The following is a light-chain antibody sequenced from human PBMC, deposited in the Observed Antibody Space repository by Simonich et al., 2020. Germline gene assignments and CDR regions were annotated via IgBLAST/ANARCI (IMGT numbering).Light chain of an antibody. Sequence: QSALTQPASVSGSPGQSITISCTGTSSDVGGYNYVSWYPQHPGKAPKLMIYDVRNRPSGCSNRCSGSKSGNTASLTISGLQAEDEADYYCSSYTSSSTLEDWVFGGGTKLTVL. CDR2: DVR. V-gene: IGLV2-14*03. J-gene: IGLJ3*02. CDR3: SSYTSSSTLEDWV. CDR1: SSDVGGYNY.